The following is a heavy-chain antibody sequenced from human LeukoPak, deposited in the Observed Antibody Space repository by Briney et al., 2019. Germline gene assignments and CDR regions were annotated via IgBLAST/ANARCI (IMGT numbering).Heavy chain of an antibody. CDR3: ARGLIFSHFYSYYGMDV. V-gene: IGHV3-48*03. CDR2: ISSSDSTI. J-gene: IGHJ6*04. D-gene: IGHD3-16*01. CDR1: GFTFSSYE. Sequence: GGSLRLSCAASGFTFSSYEMNCVRQAPGKVLEWVSYISSSDSTIYYADSVKGRFTISRDYAKNSLYLQMNSLRAEDTAVYYCARGLIFSHFYSYYGMDVWGKGTTVTVSS.